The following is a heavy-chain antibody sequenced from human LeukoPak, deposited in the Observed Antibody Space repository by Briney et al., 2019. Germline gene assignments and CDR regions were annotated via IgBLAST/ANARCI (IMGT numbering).Heavy chain of an antibody. CDR1: GDSISSYY. CDR3: AREVVAAAGTVDY. J-gene: IGHJ4*02. CDR2: IHYSGST. Sequence: PSETLSLTCTVSGDSISSYYWSWIRQPPGKGLEWIGYIHYSGSTNYNPSLKRLVTISVDTSKNQFSLKLSSVTAADTAVYYCAREVVAAAGTVDYWGQGTLVTVSS. V-gene: IGHV4-59*01. D-gene: IGHD6-13*01.